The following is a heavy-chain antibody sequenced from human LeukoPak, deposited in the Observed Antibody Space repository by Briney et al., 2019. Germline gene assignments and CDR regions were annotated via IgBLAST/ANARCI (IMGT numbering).Heavy chain of an antibody. Sequence: GASVKVSCEASGYTFGSYGISWVRQAPGQGLEWVGWISAYNGDTRYAQHLQGRVTLTTDTSTGTAYMELRSLTSDDTALYYCARDTALIITPGGPDYWGRGTLITVSS. CDR3: ARDTALIITPGGPDY. J-gene: IGHJ4*02. CDR1: GYTFGSYG. CDR2: ISAYNGDT. V-gene: IGHV1-18*01. D-gene: IGHD2-8*02.